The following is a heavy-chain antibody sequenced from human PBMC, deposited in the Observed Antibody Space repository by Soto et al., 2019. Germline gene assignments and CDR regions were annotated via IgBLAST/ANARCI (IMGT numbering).Heavy chain of an antibody. Sequence: SETLSLTCTVSGGSFSIGSYYWIWIRQPPGKGLEWIGYIYYSGSTNYNPSLKSRVTISVDTSKNQFSLKLSSVTAADTAVYYCARDCRTGSYCYWGQGTLVTVSS. CDR1: GGSFSIGSYY. CDR3: ARDCRTGSYCY. CDR2: IYYSGST. J-gene: IGHJ4*02. D-gene: IGHD1-26*01. V-gene: IGHV4-61*01.